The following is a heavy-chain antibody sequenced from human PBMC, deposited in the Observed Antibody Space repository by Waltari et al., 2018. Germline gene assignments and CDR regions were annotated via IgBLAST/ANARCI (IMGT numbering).Heavy chain of an antibody. CDR3: ARGILRDRACGMDV. J-gene: IGHJ6*02. Sequence: QVQLVQSGAEVKKPGASVKVSCKASGYTFTGYYMPWVRPAPGQGLEWMGRINPTSGGTNHAQKFQGRVTMTRDTSISTAYMELSRLRSDDTAVYYCARGILRDRACGMDVWGQGTTVTVSS. CDR1: GYTFTGYY. CDR2: INPTSGGT. D-gene: IGHD4-17*01. V-gene: IGHV1-2*06.